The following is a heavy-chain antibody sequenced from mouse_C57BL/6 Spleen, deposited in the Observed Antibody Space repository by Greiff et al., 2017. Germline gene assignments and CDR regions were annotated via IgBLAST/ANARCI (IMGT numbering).Heavy chain of an antibody. J-gene: IGHJ3*01. V-gene: IGHV10-3*01. Sequence: EVQLVESGGGLVQPKGSLKLSCAASGFTFNTYAMHWVRQAPGKGLEWVARIRSKSSNYSTYYADSVQDRLTISRDDSQSLLHLQMNILNTEDTAKYYCVREAPSGVADWGQGTLVTVSA. CDR1: GFTFNTYA. CDR3: VREAPSGVAD. D-gene: IGHD4-1*01. CDR2: IRSKSSNYST.